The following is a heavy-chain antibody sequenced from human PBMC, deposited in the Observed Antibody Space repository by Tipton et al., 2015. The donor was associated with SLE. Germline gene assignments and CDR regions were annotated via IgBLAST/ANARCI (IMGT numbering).Heavy chain of an antibody. D-gene: IGHD5-12*01. J-gene: IGHJ4*02. CDR2: IYTSGST. CDR3: ASAGYSGYFDY. Sequence: TLSLTCTVSGGSISSYYWSWIRQPPGKGLEWIGYIYTSGSTNYNPSLKSRVTISVDTSKNQFSLKLSSVTAADTAVYYCASAGYSGYFDYWGQGTLVTVSS. V-gene: IGHV4-4*08. CDR1: GGSISSYY.